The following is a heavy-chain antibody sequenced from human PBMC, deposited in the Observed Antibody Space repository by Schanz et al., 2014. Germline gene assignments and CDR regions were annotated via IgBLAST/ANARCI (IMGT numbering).Heavy chain of an antibody. Sequence: AQLVESGGGVVQPGRSLRLSCAASGFSFSIFAMTWVRQAPGKGLEWVSAISGSGGSTVYADSVKGRFTISRDNSNNTVFLQMNSLRAEDTAVYYCARDGDFDYWGQGTLVTVSS. CDR3: ARDGDFDY. CDR1: GFSFSIFA. J-gene: IGHJ4*02. V-gene: IGHV3-23*04. CDR2: ISGSGGST.